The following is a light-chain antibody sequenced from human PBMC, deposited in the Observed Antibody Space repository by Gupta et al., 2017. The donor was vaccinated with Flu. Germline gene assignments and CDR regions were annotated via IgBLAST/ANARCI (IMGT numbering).Light chain of an antibody. CDR3: QQFSSSPYT. Sequence: DSVMTQSPDSLAVSLGERATLNCRSSRNLLYSYNNKNYIAWYQQKAGQPPRLLVYWASIRESGVPDRFTGSRSGTDFTLTIISLQAEDLAVYYCQQFSSSPYTFGQGTKLEIK. CDR2: WAS. CDR1: RNLLYSYNNKNY. J-gene: IGKJ2*01. V-gene: IGKV4-1*01.